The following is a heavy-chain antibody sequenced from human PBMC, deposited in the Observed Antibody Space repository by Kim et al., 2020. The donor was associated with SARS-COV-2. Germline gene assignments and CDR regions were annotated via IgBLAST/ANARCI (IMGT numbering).Heavy chain of an antibody. Sequence: SETLSLTCTVSGGSVSSGSYYWSWIRQPPGKGLEWIGYIYYSGSTNYNPSLKSRVTISVDTSKNQFSLKLSSVTAADTAVYYCARYREYWPGYCSGGSCYSHYYYYGMDVWGQGTTVTVSS. CDR1: GGSVSSGSYY. CDR2: IYYSGST. D-gene: IGHD2-15*01. J-gene: IGHJ6*02. V-gene: IGHV4-61*01. CDR3: ARYREYWPGYCSGGSCYSHYYYYGMDV.